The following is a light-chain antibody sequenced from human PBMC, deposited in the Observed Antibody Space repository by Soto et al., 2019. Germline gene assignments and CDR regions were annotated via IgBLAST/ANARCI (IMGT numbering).Light chain of an antibody. CDR1: QSVSSY. CDR3: QQRSNWPPIT. Sequence: ERVMTQSPATLSVSPGERATLSCRASQSVSSYLAWYHQKPGQAPRLLIYDASNRATGIPARFSGSGSGTDFTLTISSLEPEDFAVYYCQQRSNWPPITFGQGTRLEIK. CDR2: DAS. V-gene: IGKV3-11*01. J-gene: IGKJ5*01.